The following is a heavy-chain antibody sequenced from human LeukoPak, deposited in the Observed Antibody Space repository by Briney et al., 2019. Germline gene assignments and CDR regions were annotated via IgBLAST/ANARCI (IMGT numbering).Heavy chain of an antibody. CDR2: IWYDGSNK. CDR3: ARVTVTDTEIDY. V-gene: IGHV3-33*01. CDR1: GFTFSSYG. Sequence: PGRSLRLSCAASGFTFSSYGMHWVRQAPGKGLEWVAVIWYDGSNKYYADSVKGRFTISRDNSKNTLYLQMNSLRAEDTAVYYCARVTVTDTEIDYWGQGTLATVSP. J-gene: IGHJ4*02. D-gene: IGHD4-17*01.